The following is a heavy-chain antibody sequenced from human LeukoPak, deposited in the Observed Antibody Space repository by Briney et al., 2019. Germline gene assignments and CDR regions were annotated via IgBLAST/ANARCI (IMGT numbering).Heavy chain of an antibody. J-gene: IGHJ4*02. D-gene: IGHD3-22*01. CDR1: GFTFSTYT. V-gene: IGHV3-21*01. Sequence: PGGSLRLSCAASGFTFSTYTMNWVRQAPGKVLEWVSSISTTSSNTYAADSVKGRFTISRDNAKKSLFLQMNSLRVEDTAVYYCARDFYDSSGYYYDYWGQGTLVTVSS. CDR3: ARDFYDSSGYYYDY. CDR2: ISTTSSNT.